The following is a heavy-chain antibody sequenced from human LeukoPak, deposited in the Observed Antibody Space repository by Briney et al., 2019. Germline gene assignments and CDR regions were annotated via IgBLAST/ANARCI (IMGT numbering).Heavy chain of an antibody. CDR1: GGSISSYY. CDR2: IYYSGST. CDR3: ARGKYYYDSSGYYFIDY. D-gene: IGHD3-22*01. J-gene: IGHJ4*02. Sequence: KAPETLSLTCTVSGGSISSYYWSWIRQPPGKRLEWIGYIYYSGSTNYNPSLKSRVTISVDTSKNQFSLKLSSVIAADTAVYYCARGKYYYDSSGYYFIDYWGQGTLVTVSS. V-gene: IGHV4-59*01.